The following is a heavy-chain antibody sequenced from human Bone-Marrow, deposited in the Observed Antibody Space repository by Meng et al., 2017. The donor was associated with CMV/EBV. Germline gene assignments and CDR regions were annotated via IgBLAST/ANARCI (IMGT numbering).Heavy chain of an antibody. J-gene: IGHJ6*02. Sequence: SETLSLTCTVSGGSIGSSSYYWGWIRQPPGKGLEWIGSIYYSGSTYYNPSLKSRVTISVDTSKNQFSLKLSSVTAADTAVYYCARDHGESSYYYGMDVWGQGTTVTVSS. CDR3: ARDHGESSYYYGMDV. CDR1: GGSIGSSSYY. D-gene: IGHD4-17*01. V-gene: IGHV4-39*01. CDR2: IYYSGST.